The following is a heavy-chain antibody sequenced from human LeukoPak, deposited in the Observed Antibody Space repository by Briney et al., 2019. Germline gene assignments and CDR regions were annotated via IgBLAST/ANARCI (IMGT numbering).Heavy chain of an antibody. D-gene: IGHD3-10*01. CDR2: IYWDDDK. V-gene: IGHV2-5*02. CDR3: AHRQVLWFGELYSWFDP. Sequence: SGPTLVNPTQTLTLACTFSGFSLSTSGVGVGWIRQPPGKALEWLALIYWDDDKRYSPSLKSRLTITKDTSKNQVVLTMTNMDPVDTATYYCAHRQVLWFGELYSWFDPWGQGTLVTVSS. J-gene: IGHJ5*02. CDR1: GFSLSTSGVG.